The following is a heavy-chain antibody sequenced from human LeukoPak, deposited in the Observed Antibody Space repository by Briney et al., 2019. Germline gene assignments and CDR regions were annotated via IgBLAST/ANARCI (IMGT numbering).Heavy chain of an antibody. D-gene: IGHD6-13*01. Sequence: SETLSLTCAVYGGSFSGYYWSWIRQPPGKGLEWLGEINHSGSTNYNPSLKSRVTISVDTSKNQFSLKLSSVTAADTAVYYCAEGSRPTLNWFDPWGQGTLVTVSS. CDR1: GGSFSGYY. J-gene: IGHJ5*02. CDR3: AEGSRPTLNWFDP. V-gene: IGHV4-34*01. CDR2: INHSGST.